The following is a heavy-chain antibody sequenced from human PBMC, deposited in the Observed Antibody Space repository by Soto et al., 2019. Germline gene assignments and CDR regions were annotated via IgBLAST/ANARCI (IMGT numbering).Heavy chain of an antibody. D-gene: IGHD6-19*01. J-gene: IGHJ6*04. V-gene: IGHV3-30*03. CDR2: ISHDGSNT. CDR1: GFTFSSYG. Sequence: QVQLVESGGGVVQPGRSLRLSCAASGFTFSSYGMHWVRQAPGKGLEWVAVISHDGSNTYIADSVKGPFTISRDNSHNSLYVLMNSLRAEDTAVYYCATPLLAVAGYLHGMDVWGKGTTVTVSS. CDR3: ATPLLAVAGYLHGMDV.